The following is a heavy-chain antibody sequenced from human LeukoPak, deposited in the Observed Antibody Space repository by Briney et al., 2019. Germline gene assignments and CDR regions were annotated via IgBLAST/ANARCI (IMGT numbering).Heavy chain of an antibody. CDR3: ARGARYSGSYRLPHDY. V-gene: IGHV4-39*07. D-gene: IGHD1-26*01. CDR2: INHSGST. CDR1: GDSISSGDYY. J-gene: IGHJ4*02. Sequence: SETLSLACTVSGDSISSGDYYWSWVRQAPGKGLEWIGEINHSGSTNYNPSLKSRVTISEDTSKNQFSLKLSSVTAADTAVYYCARGARYSGSYRLPHDYWGQGTLVTVSS.